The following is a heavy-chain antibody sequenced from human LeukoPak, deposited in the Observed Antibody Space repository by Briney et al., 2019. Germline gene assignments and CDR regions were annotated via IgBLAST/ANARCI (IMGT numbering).Heavy chain of an antibody. CDR2: IRYDGSNK. CDR1: GFTFSSYG. D-gene: IGHD3-22*01. J-gene: IGHJ4*02. CDR3: AKDRTMIVVPLEN. Sequence: GGSLRLSCAASGFTFSSYGMHWVRQAPGKGLEWGAFIRYDGSNKYYADSVKGRFTISRDNSKNTLYLQMNSLRAEDTAVYYCAKDRTMIVVPLENWGQGTLVTVSS. V-gene: IGHV3-30*02.